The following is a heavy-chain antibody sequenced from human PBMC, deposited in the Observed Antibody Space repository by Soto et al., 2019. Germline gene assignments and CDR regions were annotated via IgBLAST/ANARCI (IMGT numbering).Heavy chain of an antibody. CDR1: GFTFSSYA. Sequence: EVQLLESGGGLVQPGGSLRLSCAASGFTFSSYAMSWVRQAPGKGLEWVSAISGSGGSTYYADSVKGRFTISRDNSKNTLYLQMNSLRAEDTSVYYCAKDSSYYDFWSGSLGMDGWGPGNTVTDSS. V-gene: IGHV3-23*01. CDR3: AKDSSYYDFWSGSLGMDG. CDR2: ISGSGGST. J-gene: IGHJ6*02. D-gene: IGHD3-3*01.